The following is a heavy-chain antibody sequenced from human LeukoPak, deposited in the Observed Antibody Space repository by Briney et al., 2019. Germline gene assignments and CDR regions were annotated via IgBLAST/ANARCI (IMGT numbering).Heavy chain of an antibody. Sequence: PGGSLRLSCAASGFTFRNYAMNWVRQAPGKGLEWVSGINANGGSTYYADSVKGRFTISRDNSKNTLYLQMNSLRAEDTGVYYCAARYYDFWSGYYTDGYYYYMDVWGKGTTVTVSS. CDR2: INANGGST. CDR1: GFTFRNYA. CDR3: AARYYDFWSGYYTDGYYYYMDV. D-gene: IGHD3-3*01. J-gene: IGHJ6*03. V-gene: IGHV3-23*01.